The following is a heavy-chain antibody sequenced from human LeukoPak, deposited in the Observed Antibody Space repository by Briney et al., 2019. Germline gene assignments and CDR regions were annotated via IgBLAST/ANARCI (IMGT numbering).Heavy chain of an antibody. V-gene: IGHV4-59*01. Sequence: PSETLSLTCTVSGGAISFYYWNWIRQPPGRGLEWIAYIYSSGSTAYNPSLRSRVTISVDTSRSQFSLEVNSVTAADTAVYYCARGVGDGYNWGVLTFDYWGQGALVTVSS. CDR1: GGAISFYY. J-gene: IGHJ4*02. CDR3: ARGVGDGYNWGVLTFDY. D-gene: IGHD5-24*01. CDR2: IYSSGST.